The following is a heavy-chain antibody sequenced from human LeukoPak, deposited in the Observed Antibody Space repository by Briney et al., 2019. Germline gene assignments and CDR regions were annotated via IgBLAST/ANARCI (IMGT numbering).Heavy chain of an antibody. Sequence: SETLSLTCTVSGGSISSYYWSWIRQPPGKGLEWIGYIYYSGSTNYNPSLKSRVTISVDTSKNQFSLILTSVTAADTAVYYCARQTGAGLFILPGGQGTLVTVSS. CDR1: GGSISSYY. CDR2: IYYSGST. CDR3: ARQTGAGLFILP. J-gene: IGHJ4*02. V-gene: IGHV4-59*08. D-gene: IGHD3-3*01.